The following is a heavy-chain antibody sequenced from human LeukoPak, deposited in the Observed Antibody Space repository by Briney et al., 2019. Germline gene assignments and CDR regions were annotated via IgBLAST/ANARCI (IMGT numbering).Heavy chain of an antibody. J-gene: IGHJ4*02. CDR1: GGSISSSSYY. CDR2: IYYSGST. D-gene: IGHD6-19*01. Sequence: PSETLSLTCTVSGGSISSSSYYWGWIRQPPGKGLEWLGSIYYSGSTYYNPSLKSRVTISVDTSKNQFSLKLSSVTAADTAVYYCARHPRYSSGWPFDYWGQGTLVTVSS. CDR3: ARHPRYSSGWPFDY. V-gene: IGHV4-39*01.